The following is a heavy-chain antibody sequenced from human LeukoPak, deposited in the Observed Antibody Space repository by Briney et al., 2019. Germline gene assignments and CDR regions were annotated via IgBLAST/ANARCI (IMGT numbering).Heavy chain of an antibody. D-gene: IGHD2-15*01. CDR2: ISSSSSYI. CDR1: GFTFSSYS. J-gene: IGHJ6*02. Sequence: GGSLRLSCAASGFTFSSYSMNWVRQAPGKGLEWVSSISSSSSYIYYADSVKGRFTISRDNAKNSLYLQMNSLRAEDTAVYYCARDSRVARAYYGMDVWGQGTTVSVSS. V-gene: IGHV3-21*01. CDR3: ARDSRVARAYYGMDV.